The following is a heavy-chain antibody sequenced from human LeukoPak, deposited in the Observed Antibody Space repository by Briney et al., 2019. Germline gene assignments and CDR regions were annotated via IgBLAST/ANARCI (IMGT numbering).Heavy chain of an antibody. J-gene: IGHJ4*02. CDR1: GFTFSSYA. CDR3: ASLGDSSGYDY. CDR2: ISYVGSNK. Sequence: GGSMRLSCAASGFTFSSYAMHWVRQAPGKGLEWVAVISYVGSNKYYADSVKGRFTISRDNSKNTLYLQMNSLRDEDTAVYYCASLGDSSGYDYWGQGTLVTVSS. V-gene: IGHV3-30-3*01. D-gene: IGHD3-22*01.